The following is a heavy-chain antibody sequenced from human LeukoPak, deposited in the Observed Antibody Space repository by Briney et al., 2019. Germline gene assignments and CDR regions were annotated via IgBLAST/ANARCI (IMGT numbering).Heavy chain of an antibody. CDR2: INPDSGGT. CDR1: GYTFTDYY. D-gene: IGHD3-22*01. Sequence: GASVKVSCKTSGYTFTDYYIHWVRQAPGQGPEWMGWINPDSGGTNFAQKFQGRVTMTRDTSISTAYMELSSLRSEDTAVYYCARSYYHESSDYYFPTDYWGQGTLVTVSS. CDR3: ARSYYHESSDYYFPTDY. V-gene: IGHV1-2*02. J-gene: IGHJ4*02.